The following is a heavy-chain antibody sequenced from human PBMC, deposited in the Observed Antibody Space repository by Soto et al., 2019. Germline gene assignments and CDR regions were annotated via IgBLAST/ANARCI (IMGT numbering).Heavy chain of an antibody. CDR1: GFTFSGSA. V-gene: IGHV3-73*02. CDR2: IRSKANSYAT. Sequence: EVQLVESGGGLVQPGESLKLSCAASGFTFSGSAMHWVRQASGKGLEWVGRIRSKANSYATAYAVSVKGKFTISRDDSRKKAYLQMNSLKTEDTAVYYCARGVYDFWSGHPKGLDYWGQGTVVTVSS. CDR3: ARGVYDFWSGHPKGLDY. D-gene: IGHD3-3*01. J-gene: IGHJ4*02.